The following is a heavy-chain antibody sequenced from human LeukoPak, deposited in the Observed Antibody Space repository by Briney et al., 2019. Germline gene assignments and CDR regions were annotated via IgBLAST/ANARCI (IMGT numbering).Heavy chain of an antibody. V-gene: IGHV3-64D*09. CDR3: AGYYDRGGYTPPAFDY. D-gene: IGHD3-22*01. CDR1: GFTFSSYA. CDR2: VSRDGGSK. J-gene: IGHJ4*02. Sequence: GGSLRLSCSASGFTFSSYAMHWVRQAPGKRLEYVSAVSRDGGSKYYADSVKGRFTISRDNSKNTLFLQMSSLRAEDSAVFYCAGYYDRGGYTPPAFDYWGQGTLVTVSS.